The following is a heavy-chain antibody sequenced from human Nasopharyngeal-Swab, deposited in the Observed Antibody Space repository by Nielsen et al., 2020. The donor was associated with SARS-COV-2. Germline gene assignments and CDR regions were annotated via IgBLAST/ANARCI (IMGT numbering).Heavy chain of an antibody. D-gene: IGHD3-16*01. Sequence: GESLKISCAASGFTFSSYWMHWVRQAQGEGLVWVSRMNSDGSRTNYADSVKGRFTISRDNAKKTLYLQMNSLRAEDTAVYYCARVDVHDAFDIWGQGTMVTVSS. CDR1: GFTFSSYW. CDR2: MNSDGSRT. J-gene: IGHJ3*02. CDR3: ARVDVHDAFDI. V-gene: IGHV3-74*01.